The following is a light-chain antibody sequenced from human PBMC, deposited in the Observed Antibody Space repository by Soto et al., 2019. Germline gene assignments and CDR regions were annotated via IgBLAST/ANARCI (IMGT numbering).Light chain of an antibody. CDR3: QQSDSTFIT. CDR1: QGISTH. CDR2: LAS. Sequence: DIQMTQSPSSLSASVGDRVTITCRASQGISTHLNWYRQKPGKAPKLLIYLASNLQSGVPSRFSGSGSGTDFTLTISGLQPDDFATYYCQQSDSTFITFGQGTRVELK. V-gene: IGKV1-39*01. J-gene: IGKJ5*01.